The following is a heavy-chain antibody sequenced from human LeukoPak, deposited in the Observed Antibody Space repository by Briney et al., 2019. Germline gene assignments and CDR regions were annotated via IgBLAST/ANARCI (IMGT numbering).Heavy chain of an antibody. D-gene: IGHD2-2*01. CDR3: AKARTDCSSTSRYHLFDY. V-gene: IGHV3-9*01. CDR1: GFTFDDYA. J-gene: IGHJ4*02. Sequence: GRSLRLSYAASGFTFDDYAMHWVWQAPGKGLEWVSGINWNSGSIGYADSVKGRFTISRDNAKNSLYLQMNSLRAEDTALYYCAKARTDCSSTSRYHLFDYWGQGTLVTVSS. CDR2: INWNSGSI.